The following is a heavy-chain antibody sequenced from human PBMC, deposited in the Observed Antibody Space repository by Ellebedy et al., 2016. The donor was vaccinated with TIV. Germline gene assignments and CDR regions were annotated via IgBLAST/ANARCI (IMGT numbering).Heavy chain of an antibody. J-gene: IGHJ3*02. CDR1: GYSFTSYW. D-gene: IGHD2-2*02. CDR3: ARGLGYCSSTSCYITAFDI. CDR2: IYPGDSDT. V-gene: IGHV5-51*01. Sequence: GESLKISXKGSGYSFTSYWIGWVRQMPGKGLEWMGIIYPGDSDTRYSPSFQGQVTISADKSISTAYLQWSSLKASDTAMYYCARGLGYCSSTSCYITAFDIWGQGTMVTVSS.